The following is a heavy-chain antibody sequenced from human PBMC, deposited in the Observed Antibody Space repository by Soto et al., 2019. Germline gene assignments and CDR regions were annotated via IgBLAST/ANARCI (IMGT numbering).Heavy chain of an antibody. D-gene: IGHD1-1*01. CDR2: ISTNNGNT. CDR1: GYIFTNYG. J-gene: IGHJ5*02. Sequence: QVQLVQSGPEVKKPGASVKVSCKASGYIFTNYGISWVRQAPGQGLEWMGWISTNNGNTNTAQKFQARITMTTDTSTTTAYMELRSLTSDDTAVYYCARYLDNDGGSDNWFAPWGQGTLVTVSS. CDR3: ARYLDNDGGSDNWFAP. V-gene: IGHV1-18*01.